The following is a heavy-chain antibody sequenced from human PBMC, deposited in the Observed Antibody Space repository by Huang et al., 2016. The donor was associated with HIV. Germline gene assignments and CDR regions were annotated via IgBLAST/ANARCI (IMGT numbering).Heavy chain of an antibody. CDR2: ISTFNGDT. D-gene: IGHD2-15*01. CDR3: ARDLLNTGEEGNSPMDI. J-gene: IGHJ6*02. Sequence: GQLIQSGPEVKRPGASVKVSCKASGYTFLAFGVSWVRRAPGEGLEWVGWISTFNGDTNDAAKVRDRVTVSADTTTDTVSIEMRSLRFDDTAVDYCARDLLNTGEEGNSPMDIWGQGTMVTVSS. CDR1: GYTFLAFG. V-gene: IGHV1-18*01.